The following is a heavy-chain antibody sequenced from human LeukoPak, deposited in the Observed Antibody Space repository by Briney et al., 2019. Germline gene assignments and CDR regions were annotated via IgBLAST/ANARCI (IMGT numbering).Heavy chain of an antibody. D-gene: IGHD3-3*01. J-gene: IGHJ6*03. CDR2: ISAYNGNT. Sequence: GASVKVSCKASGYTFTSYGISWVRQAPGQGLEWMGWISAYNGNTNYAQKLQGRVTMTTDTSTSTAYMELRSLRSDDTAVYYCARDGAITIFGVLSRPPQYYYYMDVWGKGTTVTVSS. V-gene: IGHV1-18*01. CDR1: GYTFTSYG. CDR3: ARDGAITIFGVLSRPPQYYYYMDV.